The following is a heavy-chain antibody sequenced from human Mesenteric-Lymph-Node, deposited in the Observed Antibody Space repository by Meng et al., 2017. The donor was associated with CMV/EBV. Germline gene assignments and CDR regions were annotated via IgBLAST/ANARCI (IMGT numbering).Heavy chain of an antibody. CDR2: IYYSGST. V-gene: IGHV4-39*07. CDR1: GGSISSSSYY. Sequence: SETLSLTCTVSGGSISSSSYYWGWIRQPPGKGLEWIGSIYYSGSTYYNPSLKSRVTISVDTSKNQFSLKLSSVTAADTAVYYCARSYYDSSEHYFDYWGQGTLVTVSS. J-gene: IGHJ4*02. CDR3: ARSYYDSSEHYFDY. D-gene: IGHD3-22*01.